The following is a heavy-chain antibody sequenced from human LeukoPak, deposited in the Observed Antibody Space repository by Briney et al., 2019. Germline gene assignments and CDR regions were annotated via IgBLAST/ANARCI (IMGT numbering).Heavy chain of an antibody. D-gene: IGHD3-22*01. J-gene: IGHJ4*02. CDR3: AKTDYYDNALDY. Sequence: GGSLRLSCAASGFTFSSYGMSWVRQAPGKGLEWVSAISGSGGSTYYADSVKGRFTISRDNSKNTLYLQMNSLRAEDTAVYYCAKTDYYDNALDYWGQGTLVTVSS. V-gene: IGHV3-23*01. CDR1: GFTFSSYG. CDR2: ISGSGGST.